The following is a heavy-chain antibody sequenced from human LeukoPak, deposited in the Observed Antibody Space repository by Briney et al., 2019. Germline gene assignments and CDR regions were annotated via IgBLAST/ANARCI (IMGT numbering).Heavy chain of an antibody. J-gene: IGHJ3*02. Sequence: GGSLRLSCVASGFIFSNYWMSWVRQVPGKGLEWVANMKQDGREKYLVDSVEGRFTISRDNAKNSVYLQMNSLTDEDTAVYYCARGGSYLSAFDIWGQGTMVTVSS. CDR1: GFIFSNYW. CDR3: ARGGSYLSAFDI. D-gene: IGHD1-26*01. CDR2: MKQDGREK. V-gene: IGHV3-7*04.